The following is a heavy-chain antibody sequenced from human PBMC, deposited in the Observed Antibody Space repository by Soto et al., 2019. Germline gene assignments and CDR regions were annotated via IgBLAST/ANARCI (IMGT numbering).Heavy chain of an antibody. V-gene: IGHV4-61*01. CDR2: IYYSGST. Sequence: SETLSLTCTVSGGSVISGSYYWSWIRQPPGKGLEWIGYIYYSGSTNYNPSLKSRVTISVDTSKNQFSLKLSSVTAADTAVYYCARDRLTMVRGGDYYGMDVWGQGTTVTVSS. J-gene: IGHJ6*02. CDR3: ARDRLTMVRGGDYYGMDV. D-gene: IGHD3-10*01. CDR1: GGSVISGSYY.